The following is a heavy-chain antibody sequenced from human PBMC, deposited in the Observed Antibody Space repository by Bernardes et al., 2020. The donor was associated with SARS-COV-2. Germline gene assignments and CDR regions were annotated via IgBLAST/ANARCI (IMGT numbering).Heavy chain of an antibody. J-gene: IGHJ3*01. CDR3: L. CDR2: IYPDDSET. D-gene: IGHD6-6*01. V-gene: IGHV5-51*01. Sequence: GESLKISCHDSGYSFTSHWIAWVRQMPGKGLEWMGMIYPDDSETRFSPSFQGRVTISADKSINTAMYYCATHSDSSERGAFDLWGQGTLVTVSS. CDR1: GYSFTSHW.